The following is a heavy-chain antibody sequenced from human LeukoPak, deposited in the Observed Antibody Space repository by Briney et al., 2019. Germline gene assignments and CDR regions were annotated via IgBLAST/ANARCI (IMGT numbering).Heavy chain of an antibody. V-gene: IGHV4-39*01. Sequence: PSETLSLTCTVSGGSISSSSYYWGWIRQPPGKGLEWIGSIYYSGSTYYNPSLKSRVTISVDTSKNQFSLKLSSVTAADTAVYYCARHLLVAVIVGEGYFDCWGQGTLVTVSS. D-gene: IGHD1-26*01. J-gene: IGHJ4*02. CDR1: GGSISSSSYY. CDR2: IYYSGST. CDR3: ARHLLVAVIVGEGYFDC.